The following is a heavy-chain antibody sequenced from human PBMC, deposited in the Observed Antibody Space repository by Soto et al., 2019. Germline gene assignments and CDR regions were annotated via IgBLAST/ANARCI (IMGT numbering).Heavy chain of an antibody. CDR2: TSDDGSDK. Sequence: QVQLVESGGGVVQPGTSLRVSCVGSGFTFRSYVIHWVRQAPGKGLEWVALTSDDGSDKYYDDSVMGRFTISRDNSRNTVDLQMDSLRLEDTAFYYCARWGTTGGLDVWGQGTLVSV. CDR1: GFTFRSYV. J-gene: IGHJ1*01. V-gene: IGHV3-30*19. CDR3: ARWGTTGGLDV. D-gene: IGHD3-16*01.